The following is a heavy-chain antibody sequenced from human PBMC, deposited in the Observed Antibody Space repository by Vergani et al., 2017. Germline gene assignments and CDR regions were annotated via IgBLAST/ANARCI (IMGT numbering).Heavy chain of an antibody. Sequence: QLQLQESGPGLVKPSETLSLTCTVSGCSISSSSYYWGWIRQPPGKGLEWIGSIYYSGSTNYNPSLKSRVTISVDTSKNQFSLKLSSVTAADTAVYYCARDLEYYDSSGTIDRVFDIWGQGTMVTVSS. J-gene: IGHJ3*02. D-gene: IGHD3-22*01. V-gene: IGHV4-39*07. CDR2: IYYSGST. CDR3: ARDLEYYDSSGTIDRVFDI. CDR1: GCSISSSSYY.